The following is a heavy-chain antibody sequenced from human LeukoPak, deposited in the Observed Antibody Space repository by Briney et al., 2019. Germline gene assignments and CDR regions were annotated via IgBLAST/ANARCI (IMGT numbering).Heavy chain of an antibody. D-gene: IGHD6-13*01. CDR1: GYTFTGYY. Sequence: ASVKVSCKASGYTFTGYYMHWVRQAPGQGLEWMGRINPNSGDTTYVQKFQGRVTMTRDTSIGTAYMELSGLTSDDTAVYYCARDAGSSWSGYWGQGTLVTVSS. V-gene: IGHV1-2*06. CDR2: INPNSGDT. CDR3: ARDAGSSWSGY. J-gene: IGHJ4*02.